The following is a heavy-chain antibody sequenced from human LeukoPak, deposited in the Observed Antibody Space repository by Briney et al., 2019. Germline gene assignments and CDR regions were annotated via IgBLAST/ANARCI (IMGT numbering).Heavy chain of an antibody. CDR3: ARDPEWLLYRYLDY. V-gene: IGHV3-74*01. J-gene: IGHJ4*02. CDR2: INSDGSST. CDR1: GFTFSSYW. D-gene: IGHD3-3*01. Sequence: PGGSLRLSCAASGFTFSSYWMHWVRQAPGKGLVWVSRINSDGSSTSYADSVKGRFTISRDNAKNTLYLQMNSLRAEDTAVYYCARDPEWLLYRYLDYWGQGTLVTVPS.